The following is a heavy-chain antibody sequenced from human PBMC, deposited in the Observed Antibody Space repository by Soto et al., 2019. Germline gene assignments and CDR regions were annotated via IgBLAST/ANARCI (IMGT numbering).Heavy chain of an antibody. Sequence: GASGKVSCKASGYTFTSYGISWVRQAPGQGLEWMGGIVPIVDTSTYAQKFQGRVTITADESTSTVYMELSSLRSDDTAVYYCVRVVAIPGYPDNWGQGTLVTVSS. CDR1: GYTFTSYG. J-gene: IGHJ4*02. V-gene: IGHV1-69*01. D-gene: IGHD5-12*01. CDR3: VRVVAIPGYPDN. CDR2: IVPIVDTS.